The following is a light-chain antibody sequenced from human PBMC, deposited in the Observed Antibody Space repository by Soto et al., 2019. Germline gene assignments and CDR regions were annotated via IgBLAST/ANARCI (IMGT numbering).Light chain of an antibody. CDR1: QSAISSY. CDR2: GAS. J-gene: IGKJ1*01. Sequence: EIVLTQSPGTLSLSPGERATLSCRASQSAISSYLAWYQQKPGQAPRLLIYGASNRATGIPDRFSGSGSGTDFTLTISRLEPEDFAVYYCQHYGSPPPWTFGLGTKVDIK. V-gene: IGKV3-20*01. CDR3: QHYGSPPPWT.